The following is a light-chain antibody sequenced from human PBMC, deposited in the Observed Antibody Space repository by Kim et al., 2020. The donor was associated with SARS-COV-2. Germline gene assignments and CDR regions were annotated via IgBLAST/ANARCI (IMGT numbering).Light chain of an antibody. CDR3: QQYNNWPPYT. CDR1: QSVSNH. CDR2: GAS. Sequence: SPGERATLSCRASQSVSNHLAWYQQRPGQAPRLLIYGASTRVTGIPARFSVSGSGTEFTLTINSLQSEDFAVYYCQQYNNWPPYTFGQGTKLEIK. V-gene: IGKV3-15*01. J-gene: IGKJ2*01.